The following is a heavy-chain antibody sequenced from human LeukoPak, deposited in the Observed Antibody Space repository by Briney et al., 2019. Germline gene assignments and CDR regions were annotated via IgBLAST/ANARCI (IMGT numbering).Heavy chain of an antibody. D-gene: IGHD1-26*01. CDR3: ARISWELRGEEGYYFDY. V-gene: IGHV1-24*01. CDR2: FDPEDGET. CDR1: GYTLTELS. J-gene: IGHJ4*02. Sequence: ASVKVSCKVSGYTLTELSMHWVRQAPGKGLEWMGGFDPEDGETIYAQKFQGRVTMTEDTSTDTAYMELSSLRSEDTAVYYCARISWELRGEEGYYFDYWGQGTLVTVSS.